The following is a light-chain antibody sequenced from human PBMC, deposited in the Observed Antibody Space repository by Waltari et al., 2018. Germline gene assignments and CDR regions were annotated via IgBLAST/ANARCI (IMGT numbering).Light chain of an antibody. J-gene: IGKJ4*01. CDR1: QSITTS. CDR3: QQSHSAPLA. V-gene: IGKV1-5*03. Sequence: DIQMTQSPSTLSASVGDTVIISCRASQSITTSLAWYQQKPGKAPDGLIYGASNLESGVPSRFRGSGSGTEFTLPISSLQADDFATYYCQQSHSAPLAFGGGTRLEI. CDR2: GAS.